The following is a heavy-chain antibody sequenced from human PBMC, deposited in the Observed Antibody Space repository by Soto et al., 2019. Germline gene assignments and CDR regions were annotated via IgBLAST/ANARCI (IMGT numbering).Heavy chain of an antibody. J-gene: IGHJ3*02. CDR2: ISSSSSYI. Sequence: EVQLVESGGGLVKPGGSLRLSCAASGFTFSSYSMNWVRQAPGKGLEWVSSISSSSSYIYYADSVKGRFTISRDNAKNSLYLQMNSLRAEDTAVYYCARRVFGGDGAFDIWGQGTMVTVSS. D-gene: IGHD3-3*01. V-gene: IGHV3-21*01. CDR1: GFTFSSYS. CDR3: ARRVFGGDGAFDI.